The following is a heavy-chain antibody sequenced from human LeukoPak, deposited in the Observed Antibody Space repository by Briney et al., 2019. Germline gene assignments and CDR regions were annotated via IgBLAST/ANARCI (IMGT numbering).Heavy chain of an antibody. CDR2: ISAYNGNT. J-gene: IGHJ6*02. CDR3: ARDPHSYGDYYYYGMDV. CDR1: GYTFTSYG. D-gene: IGHD4-17*01. Sequence: GASVKVSCKASGYTFTSYGISWVRQAPGQGLEWMGWISAYNGNTNYAQKLQGRVTMTTDTSTSTAYMELRSLRSDDTAVYYCARDPHSYGDYYYYGMDVWGQGTTVTVSS. V-gene: IGHV1-18*01.